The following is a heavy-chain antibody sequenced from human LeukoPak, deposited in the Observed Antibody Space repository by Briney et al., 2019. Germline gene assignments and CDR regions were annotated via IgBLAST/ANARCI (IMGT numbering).Heavy chain of an antibody. CDR1: GYTFTSYD. J-gene: IGHJ4*03. CDR2: MNPNSGNT. CDR3: ASANWGYCSSTSCSVFDY. Sequence: ASVKVSCKASGYTFTSYDINWVRQATGQGLEWMGWMNPNSGNTGYAQKFQGRVTMTRNTSISTAYMELSSLRSEDTAVYCCASANWGYCSSTSCSVFDYWGKGTTVTVSS. D-gene: IGHD2-2*01. V-gene: IGHV1-8*01.